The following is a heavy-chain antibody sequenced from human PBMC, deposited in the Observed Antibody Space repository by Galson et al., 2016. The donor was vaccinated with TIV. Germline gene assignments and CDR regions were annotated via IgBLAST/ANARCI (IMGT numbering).Heavy chain of an antibody. CDR2: IIPMFKIA. V-gene: IGHV1-69*13. Sequence: SVKVSCKASGGTFSSDAISWVRQAPGQGLEWMGGIIPMFKIADYAQKFQGRVTISADEFPSAAYMELSSLRFEDTAVYYCARARGYNFENAFHIWGQGTIVTGSS. J-gene: IGHJ3*02. D-gene: IGHD5-18*01. CDR3: ARARGYNFENAFHI. CDR1: GGTFSSDA.